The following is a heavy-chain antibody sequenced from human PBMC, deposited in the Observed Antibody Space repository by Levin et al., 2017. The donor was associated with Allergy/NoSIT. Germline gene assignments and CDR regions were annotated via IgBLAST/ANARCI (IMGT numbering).Heavy chain of an antibody. J-gene: IGHJ6*03. D-gene: IGHD3-10*01. Sequence: GGSLRLSCVASGFTFSIYGIYWVRQAPGKGLEWVAIISSDGSYKSYAESVKGRFTVSRDNSKNTLYLQMNSLRPEDTAIYYCTKGGDMDVWGKGTTVTVSS. CDR1: GFTFSIYG. CDR3: TKGGDMDV. V-gene: IGHV3-30*18. CDR2: ISSDGSYK.